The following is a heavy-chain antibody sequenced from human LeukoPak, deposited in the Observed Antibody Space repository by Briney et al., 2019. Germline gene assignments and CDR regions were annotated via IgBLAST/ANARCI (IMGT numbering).Heavy chain of an antibody. Sequence: PGGSLTLSCAASGFTFSSYEMNWVRQAPGKGLEWVSYIISSGRTIYYADPVKGRFTISRDNAKNSLYMQMKSVRAEDTAVYYCGRDGVWGRTWFGETDDAFDIWGQGTIVTVSS. CDR2: IISSGRTI. V-gene: IGHV3-48*03. CDR3: GRDGVWGRTWFGETDDAFDI. CDR1: GFTFSSYE. J-gene: IGHJ3*02. D-gene: IGHD3-10*01.